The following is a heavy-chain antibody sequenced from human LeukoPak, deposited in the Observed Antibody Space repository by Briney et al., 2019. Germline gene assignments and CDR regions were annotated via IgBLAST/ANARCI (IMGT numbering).Heavy chain of an antibody. V-gene: IGHV1-8*01. CDR3: ASTGGAGLGNWFDP. CDR2: VSPDSGDT. J-gene: IGHJ5*02. Sequence: GASVKVSCKASGYTFTNNDINWVRQATGQGIEWMGWVSPDSGDTGYAPNFRGRVTMTRNTSISTAYMELSSLRSEDTAVYYCASTGGAGLGNWFDPWGQGTLVTVSS. CDR1: GYTFTNND. D-gene: IGHD3-16*01.